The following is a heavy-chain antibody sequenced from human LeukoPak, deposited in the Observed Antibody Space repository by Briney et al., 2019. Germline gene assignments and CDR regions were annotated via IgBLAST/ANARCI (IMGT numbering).Heavy chain of an antibody. CDR1: GGTFSSYA. J-gene: IGHJ4*02. D-gene: IGHD6-13*01. CDR2: IIPILGIA. V-gene: IGHV1-69*04. CDR3: ASSGLSIAAAGTKFDY. Sequence: SVKVSCKASGGTFSSYAISWVRQAPGQGLEWVGRIIPILGIANYAQKFQGRVTITADKSTSTAYMELSSLRSEDTAVYYCASSGLSIAAAGTKFDYWGQGTLVTVSS.